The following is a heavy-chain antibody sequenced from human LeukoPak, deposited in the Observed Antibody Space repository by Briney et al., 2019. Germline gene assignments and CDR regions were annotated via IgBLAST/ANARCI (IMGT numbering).Heavy chain of an antibody. CDR3: ARDLAAARLDF. D-gene: IGHD6-6*01. Sequence: GGSLRLSCAASGYTFTNHGMHWVRQAPGKGLEWVANIWFDGSQEYYADTVKGRFTISRDISKRTLYLQMNSLRAEDTAVYYCARDLAAARLDFRGQGTLVTVSS. J-gene: IGHJ4*02. CDR1: GYTFTNHG. CDR2: IWFDGSQE. V-gene: IGHV3-33*01.